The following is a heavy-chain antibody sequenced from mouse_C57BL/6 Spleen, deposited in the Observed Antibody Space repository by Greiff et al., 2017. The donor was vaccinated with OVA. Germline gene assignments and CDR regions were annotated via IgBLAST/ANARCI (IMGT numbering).Heavy chain of an antibody. J-gene: IGHJ3*01. CDR1: GYTFTSYW. CDR3: ARFYDGYSWCAY. Sequence: QVQLQQPGAELVKPGASVKLSCKASGYTFTSYWMHWVKQRPGQGLEWIGMIHPNSGSTNYNEKFKSKATLTVDKSSSTAYMQLSSLTSEDSAVYYCARFYDGYSWCAYWGQGTLVTVSA. D-gene: IGHD2-3*01. V-gene: IGHV1-64*01. CDR2: IHPNSGST.